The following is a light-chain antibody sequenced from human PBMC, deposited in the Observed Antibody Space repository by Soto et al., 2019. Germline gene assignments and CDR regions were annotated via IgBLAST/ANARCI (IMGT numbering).Light chain of an antibody. CDR3: QQYGRTSWT. CDR2: GAS. Sequence: EIVLTQSPGTLSLSPGEGATLSCRASQSVSTNFFAWYQQKPGQAPRLLIYGASTRATGIPDRFSGSGSGTDFTLTISRLEPEDFALYYCQQYGRTSWTFGQGTKLELQ. CDR1: QSVSTNF. J-gene: IGKJ1*01. V-gene: IGKV3-20*01.